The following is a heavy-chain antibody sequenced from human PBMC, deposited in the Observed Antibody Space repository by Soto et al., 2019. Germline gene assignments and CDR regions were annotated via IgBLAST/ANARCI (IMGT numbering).Heavy chain of an antibody. J-gene: IGHJ4*02. D-gene: IGHD2-2*01. CDR3: ARDGLGYCISTSCFTIDY. V-gene: IGHV3-48*02. Sequence: GGSLRLSCAASGFIFISYSMNWVRQAPWKGLEWVSYISSSSSTIYYADSVKGRFTISRDNAKNSLYLQMNSLRDEDTAVYYCARDGLGYCISTSCFTIDYWGKGTLVTVSS. CDR2: ISSSSSTI. CDR1: GFIFISYS.